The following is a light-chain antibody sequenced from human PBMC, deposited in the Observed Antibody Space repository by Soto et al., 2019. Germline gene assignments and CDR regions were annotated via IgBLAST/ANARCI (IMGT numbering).Light chain of an antibody. CDR1: QSVRNN. CDR2: GAS. CDR3: QQYNNWT. J-gene: IGKJ1*01. V-gene: IGKV3-15*01. Sequence: IVMTQSPATLSVSPGERATLSCRASQSVRNNLAWYQQKPGQAPRLLIYGASTRATGIPARFSGSGSETEFTLTISSLQSEDFAVYYCQQYNNWTFGQGTKVDIK.